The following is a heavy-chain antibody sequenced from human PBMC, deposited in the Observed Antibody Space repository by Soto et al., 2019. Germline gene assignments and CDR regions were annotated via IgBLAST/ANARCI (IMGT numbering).Heavy chain of an antibody. CDR1: GGSISSNSYY. V-gene: IGHV4-31*03. J-gene: IGHJ4*02. CDR2: IYYSGST. D-gene: IGHD3-22*01. Sequence: PSETLSLTCTVSGGSISSNSYYWDWIRQPPGKGLEWIGYIYYSGSTYYNPSLKSRVTISVDTSKNQFSLKLSSVTAADTAVYYCARGTYYYDSSGSPLDYWGQGTLVTVSS. CDR3: ARGTYYYDSSGSPLDY.